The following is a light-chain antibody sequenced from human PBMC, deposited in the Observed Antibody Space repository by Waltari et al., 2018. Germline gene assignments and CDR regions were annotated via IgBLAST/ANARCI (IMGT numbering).Light chain of an antibody. CDR1: QSIRSS. CDR3: LQYGYFSG. CDR2: KAS. V-gene: IGKV1-5*03. Sequence: DIQMTQSPSTLSASVGDRVTITCRASQSIRSSLAWYQQKPGKAPNLLIYKASTLESGVPSRFSGSGSGTEFTLTITSLQPDDVATYYCLQYGYFSGFGQGTKVEIK. J-gene: IGKJ1*01.